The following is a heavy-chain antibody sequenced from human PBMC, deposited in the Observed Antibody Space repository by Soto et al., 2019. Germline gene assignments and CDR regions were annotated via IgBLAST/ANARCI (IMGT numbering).Heavy chain of an antibody. CDR1: GYTLTELS. CDR3: ATDLGIAVAVNYFDY. J-gene: IGHJ4*02. Sequence: ASVKVSCKVSGYTLTELSMHWVRQAPGKGLEWMGGFDPEDGETIYAQKFQGRVTMTEDTSTDTAYMELSSLRSEDTAVYYCATDLGIAVAVNYFDYSGQGTLVTVSS. CDR2: FDPEDGET. V-gene: IGHV1-24*01. D-gene: IGHD6-19*01.